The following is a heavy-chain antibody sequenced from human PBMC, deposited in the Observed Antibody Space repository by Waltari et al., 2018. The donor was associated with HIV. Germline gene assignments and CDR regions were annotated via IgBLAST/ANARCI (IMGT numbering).Heavy chain of an antibody. CDR3: ARPAVAGTGWFDS. CDR1: GSTFRDDS. D-gene: IGHD6-19*01. J-gene: IGHJ5*01. CDR2: INPNSGGT. V-gene: IGHV1-2*02. Sequence: QVQLVQSGAEVKEPGASVRVSCKGSGSTFRDDSIHWVRQAPGQGLEWMGWINPNSGGTNYEQKFQGRVTMTRDTSISAVYMEVKGLTYDDTAVYYCARPAVAGTGWFDSWGRGTLVTVSS.